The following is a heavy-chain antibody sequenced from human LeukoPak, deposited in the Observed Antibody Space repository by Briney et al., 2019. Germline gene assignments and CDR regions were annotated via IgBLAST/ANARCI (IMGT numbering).Heavy chain of an antibody. V-gene: IGHV5-51*03. CDR1: GYRLSNYW. D-gene: IGHD2/OR15-2a*01. J-gene: IGHJ3*02. CDR2: INRGDSNT. CDR3: ARRSTFSAFDAFDI. Sequence: GESLNISRMGSGYRLSNYWVGWVPEMPGKGLGWMGIINRGDSNTSYGPSFQGQFTMSADKASSIVYLQWSSLGASDTAKYFCARRSTFSAFDAFDIWGQGTMVIVAS.